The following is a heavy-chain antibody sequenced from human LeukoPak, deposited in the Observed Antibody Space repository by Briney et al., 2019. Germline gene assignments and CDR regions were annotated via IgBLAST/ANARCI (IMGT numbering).Heavy chain of an antibody. CDR3: ARHGDSGSYWGDYYYYYGMDV. V-gene: IGHV4-59*08. D-gene: IGHD1-26*01. J-gene: IGHJ6*02. CDR1: GGSISSYY. Sequence: SETLSLTCTVSGGSISSYYWSWIRQPPGKGLEWIGYIYYSGSTNYNPSLKSRVAISVDTSKNQFSLKLSSVTAADTAVYYCARHGDSGSYWGDYYYYYGMDVWGQGTTVTVSS. CDR2: IYYSGST.